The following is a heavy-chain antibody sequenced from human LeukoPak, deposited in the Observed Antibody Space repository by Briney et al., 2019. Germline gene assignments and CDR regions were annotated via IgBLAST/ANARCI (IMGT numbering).Heavy chain of an antibody. CDR2: INPNSGGT. D-gene: IGHD5-18*01. CDR3: ARDIVMVTYWFDP. Sequence: ASVKVSCKASGYTFTGYYMHWVRQAPGQGLEWMGWINPNSGGTNYAQKFQGRVTMTRDTSISTAYMELSRLRSDDTAVYYCARDIVMVTYWFDPWGQGTLVSVSS. CDR1: GYTFTGYY. V-gene: IGHV1-2*02. J-gene: IGHJ5*02.